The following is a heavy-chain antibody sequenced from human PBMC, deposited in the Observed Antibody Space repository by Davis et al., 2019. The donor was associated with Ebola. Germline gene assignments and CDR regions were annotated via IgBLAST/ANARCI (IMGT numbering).Heavy chain of an antibody. CDR2: IYPDDSDT. D-gene: IGHD3-16*01. V-gene: IGHV5-51*01. J-gene: IGHJ6*02. CDR3: ARLPGGAVYYYYGMDV. Sequence: GESLKISCKGFGYSFRNYWIGWVRQMPGKGLEWMGIIYPDDSDTRYSPSFQGQVSISADKSISTAYLQWISLKASDTAMYYCARLPGGAVYYYYGMDVWGQGTTVTVSS. CDR1: GYSFRNYW.